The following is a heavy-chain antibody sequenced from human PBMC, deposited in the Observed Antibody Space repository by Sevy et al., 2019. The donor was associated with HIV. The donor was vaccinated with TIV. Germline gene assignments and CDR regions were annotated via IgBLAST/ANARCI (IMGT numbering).Heavy chain of an antibody. Sequence: AGSLRLSCAASGFTFSSYEMNWVRQAPGKELEWVSYISSSGSAKHYADSVKGRFTISRDNAKNSLYLQMNSLRAEDTAFYYCAGFLDTFYEYWGQGTLVTVSS. J-gene: IGHJ4*02. CDR2: ISSSGSAK. CDR3: AGFLDTFYEY. CDR1: GFTFSSYE. V-gene: IGHV3-48*03.